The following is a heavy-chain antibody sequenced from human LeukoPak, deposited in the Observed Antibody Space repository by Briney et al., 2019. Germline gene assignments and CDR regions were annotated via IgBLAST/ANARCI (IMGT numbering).Heavy chain of an antibody. CDR1: GYTFTGYY. D-gene: IGHD3-10*01. CDR3: VRESTGDLSFDH. V-gene: IGHV1-2*02. CDR2: INPNGGGT. J-gene: IGHJ4*02. Sequence: ASVKVSCKASGYTFTGYYMHWVRQAPGQGLEWMGWINPNGGGTNYAQKFLGRVTMTRDMSISTGYMELSSLRSDGTAVYYCVRESTGDLSFDHWGQGTLVTVSS.